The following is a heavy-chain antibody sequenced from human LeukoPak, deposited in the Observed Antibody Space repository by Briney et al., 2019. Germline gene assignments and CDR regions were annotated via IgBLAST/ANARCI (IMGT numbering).Heavy chain of an antibody. D-gene: IGHD3-22*01. CDR1: GLSVSSNF. CDR2: IYGGGST. CDR3: AREGDYDSRRYFDL. Sequence: GGSLRLSCAATGLSVSSNFMSWVRQAPGKGLEWVSVIYGGGSTYYADSVKGRFTISRDTPKNTLYLQMNSLRAEDTAVYYCAREGDYDSRRYFDLWGRGTLVTVSS. J-gene: IGHJ2*01. V-gene: IGHV3-53*01.